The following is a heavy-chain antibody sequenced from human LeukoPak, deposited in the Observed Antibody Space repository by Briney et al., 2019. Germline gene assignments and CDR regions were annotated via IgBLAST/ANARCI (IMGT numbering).Heavy chain of an antibody. Sequence: SETLSLTCTVSGGSISSSSYYWGWIRQPPGKGLEWIGTLYYSGNTYYNPSLKSRVTISVDTSKNQFSLKLSSVTAADTAVYYCARGSAARPYDCWGQGTLVTVSS. V-gene: IGHV4-39*07. CDR3: ARGSAARPYDC. CDR2: LYYSGNT. D-gene: IGHD6-6*01. J-gene: IGHJ4*02. CDR1: GGSISSSSYY.